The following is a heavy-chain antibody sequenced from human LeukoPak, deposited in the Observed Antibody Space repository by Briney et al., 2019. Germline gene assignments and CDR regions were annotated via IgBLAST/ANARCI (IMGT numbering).Heavy chain of an antibody. Sequence: SETLSLTCAVYGGSFSGYYWSWIRQPPGKGLEWIGEINHSGSTNYNPSLKSRVTISVDTSKNQFPLKLSSVTAADTAVYYCARGPLYSSGWYRWFDPWGQGTLVTVSS. V-gene: IGHV4-34*01. J-gene: IGHJ5*02. CDR3: ARGPLYSSGWYRWFDP. D-gene: IGHD6-19*01. CDR1: GGSFSGYY. CDR2: INHSGST.